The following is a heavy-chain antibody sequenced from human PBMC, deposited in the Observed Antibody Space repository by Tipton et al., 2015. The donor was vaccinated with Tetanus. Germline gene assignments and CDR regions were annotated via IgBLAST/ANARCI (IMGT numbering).Heavy chain of an antibody. V-gene: IGHV4-39*07. D-gene: IGHD3-3*01. Sequence: LRLSCTVSDESISSSSYYWGWIRHHPGRGLEWIASISNSGTSYNNPSFRSRVTISVDASKNQFSLKLTSVTAADTAVYYCARANYDFPKKGPFDSWGQGTLVIVSS. CDR3: ARANYDFPKKGPFDS. CDR2: ISNSGTS. CDR1: DESISSSSYY. J-gene: IGHJ4*02.